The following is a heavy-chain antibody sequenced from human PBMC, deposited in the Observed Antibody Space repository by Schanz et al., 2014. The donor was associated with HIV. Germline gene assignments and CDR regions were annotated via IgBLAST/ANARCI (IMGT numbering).Heavy chain of an antibody. CDR2: MNPNSGNT. CDR3: ARSETIAARPVWYFDL. J-gene: IGHJ2*01. CDR1: GYTFSGYY. Sequence: QVHLVQSGAEVKKPGASVKVSCKASGYTFSGYYIHWVRQAPGQGLEWMGWMNPNSGNTGYAQKFQSRVILTRDKSTSTVYMQLSSLRSEDKAVYYCARSETIAARPVWYFDLWGRGTLVTVSS. V-gene: IGHV1-8*02. D-gene: IGHD6-6*01.